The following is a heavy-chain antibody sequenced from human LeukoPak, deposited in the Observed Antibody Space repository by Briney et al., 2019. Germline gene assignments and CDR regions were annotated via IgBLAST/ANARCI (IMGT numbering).Heavy chain of an antibody. D-gene: IGHD3-10*01. Sequence: ASVKVSCKASGYTFTSYAMHWVRQAPGQGLEWMGWINTNTGNPTYAQGFTGRFVFSLDTSVSTAYLQISSLKAEDTAVYYCARDGFGELKNWFDPWGQGTLVTVSS. V-gene: IGHV7-4-1*02. CDR3: ARDGFGELKNWFDP. J-gene: IGHJ5*02. CDR2: INTNTGNP. CDR1: GYTFTSYA.